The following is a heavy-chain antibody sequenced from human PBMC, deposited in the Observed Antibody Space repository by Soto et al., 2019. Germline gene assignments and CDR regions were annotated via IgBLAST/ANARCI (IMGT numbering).Heavy chain of an antibody. J-gene: IGHJ4*02. D-gene: IGHD4-17*01. CDR3: ARGHYGDSTFDY. CDR1: VGSISRYY. V-gene: IGHV4-59*01. CDR2: IYYSGST. Sequence: TETLSISGARPVGSISRYYWSWNQQPPGKGLEWIGYIYYSGSTNYNPSLKSRVTISVDTSKNQFSLKLSSVTAADTAVYYCARGHYGDSTFDYWGQGTLVTVS.